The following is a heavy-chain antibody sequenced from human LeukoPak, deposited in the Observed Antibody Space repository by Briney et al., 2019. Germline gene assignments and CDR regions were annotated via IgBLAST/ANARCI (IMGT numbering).Heavy chain of an antibody. J-gene: IGHJ3*02. CDR2: MNPNSGNT. D-gene: IGHD3-3*01. CDR3: ARGPSSITIFGVVIIGRGAFDI. CDR1: GYTFTSYD. Sequence: ASVKVSCKASGYTFTSYDINWVRQAIGQGLEWMGWMNPNSGNTGYAQKFQGRVTITRNTSISTAYMELSSLRSEDTAVYYCARGPSSITIFGVVIIGRGAFDIWGQGTMVTVSS. V-gene: IGHV1-8*03.